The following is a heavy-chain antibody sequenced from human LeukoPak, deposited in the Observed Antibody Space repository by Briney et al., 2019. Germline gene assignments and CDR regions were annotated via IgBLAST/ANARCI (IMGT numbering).Heavy chain of an antibody. V-gene: IGHV4-30-2*01. CDR1: GGSISSGGYC. CDR3: ARVQITGDPFDP. Sequence: SSETLSLTCTVSGGSISSGGYCWSWIRQPPGKGLEWIGYIYHSGSTYYNPSLKSRVTISVDRSKNQFSLKLSSVTAADTAVYYCARVQITGDPFDPWGQGTLVTVSS. J-gene: IGHJ5*02. CDR2: IYHSGST. D-gene: IGHD7-27*01.